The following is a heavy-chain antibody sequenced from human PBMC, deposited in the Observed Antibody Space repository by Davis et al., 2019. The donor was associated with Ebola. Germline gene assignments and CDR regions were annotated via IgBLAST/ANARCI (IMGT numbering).Heavy chain of an antibody. V-gene: IGHV3-48*03. J-gene: IGHJ6*02. CDR1: GFTFSSYE. Sequence: PGGSLRLSCAASGFTFSSYEMNWVRQAPGKGLEWVSYISSSGSTIYYADSVKGRFTISRDNAKNSLYLQMNSLRAEDTAVYYCARGIAAPYYYYGMDVWGQGTTVTVSS. CDR2: ISSSGSTI. D-gene: IGHD6-13*01. CDR3: ARGIAAPYYYYGMDV.